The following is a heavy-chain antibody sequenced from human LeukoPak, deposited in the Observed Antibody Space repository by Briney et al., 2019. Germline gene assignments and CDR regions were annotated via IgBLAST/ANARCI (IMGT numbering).Heavy chain of an antibody. CDR1: GGTFSSYA. V-gene: IGHV1-69*04. Sequence: GASVKVSCKASGGTFSSYAISWVRQAPGQGREWMGRIIPILGIANYAQKFQGRVTMTRDTSTSTVYMELSSLRSEDTAVYYCARVVVPAAMGAFDIWRQGTMVTVSS. CDR2: IIPILGIA. J-gene: IGHJ3*02. CDR3: ARVVVPAAMGAFDI. D-gene: IGHD2-2*01.